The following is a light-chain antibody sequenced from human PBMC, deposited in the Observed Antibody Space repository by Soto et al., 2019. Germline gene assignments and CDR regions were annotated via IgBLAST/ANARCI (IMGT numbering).Light chain of an antibody. CDR2: AAS. CDR1: QNVGHN. J-gene: IGKJ4*01. CDR3: QERSRWPQPT. V-gene: IGKV3-11*01. Sequence: EMVLTQSPATLSLSPGESATLSCRASQNVGHNFAWYQQKSGQPPRLLIHAASSRATGIPARFSGSGSRKDCPLTISSPEPEDIAVFYWQERSRWPQPTFGGGTMVESK.